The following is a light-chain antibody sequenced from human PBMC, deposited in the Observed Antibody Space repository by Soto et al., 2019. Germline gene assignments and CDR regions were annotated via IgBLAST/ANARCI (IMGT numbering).Light chain of an antibody. CDR2: AAS. V-gene: IGKV1-6*01. Sequence: IQMTQSPSSLSASLGDRVTITCRASQSISNYLNWYQQKPGKAPKLLIYAASSLQSGVPSRFSGSGSGTDFTLTISSLQPEDFATYYCIQDYNYPLTFGGGTKVDI. J-gene: IGKJ4*01. CDR1: QSISNY. CDR3: IQDYNYPLT.